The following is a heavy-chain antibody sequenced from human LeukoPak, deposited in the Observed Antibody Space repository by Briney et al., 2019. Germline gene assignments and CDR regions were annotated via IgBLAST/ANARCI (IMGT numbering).Heavy chain of an antibody. Sequence: PSETLSLTCTVSGGSISSSSYYWGWIRQPPGKGLEWIGSIYYSGSTYYNPSLKSRVTISVDTSKNQFSLKLSSVTAADTAVYYCARSDGPRYMDVWGKGTTVTVSS. CDR2: IYYSGST. V-gene: IGHV4-39*07. CDR1: GGSISSSSYY. J-gene: IGHJ6*03. CDR3: ARSDGPRYMDV. D-gene: IGHD5-24*01.